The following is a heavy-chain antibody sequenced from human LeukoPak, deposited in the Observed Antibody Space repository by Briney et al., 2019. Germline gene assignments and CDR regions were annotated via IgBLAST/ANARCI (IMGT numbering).Heavy chain of an antibody. Sequence: GGSLRLSCAASGFTFSSYSMNWVRQAPGKGLEWFSSISSSSSYIYYADSVKGRFTFSRDNAKNSLYLQMNSLRAEGTAVYYCASSGRGSGSYSANYYFDYWGQGTLVTVSS. CDR3: ASSGRGSGSYSANYYFDY. CDR2: ISSSSSYI. V-gene: IGHV3-21*01. CDR1: GFTFSSYS. J-gene: IGHJ4*02. D-gene: IGHD3-10*01.